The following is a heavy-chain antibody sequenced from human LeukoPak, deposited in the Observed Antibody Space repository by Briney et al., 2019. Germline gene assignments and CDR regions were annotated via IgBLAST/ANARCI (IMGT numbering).Heavy chain of an antibody. V-gene: IGHV1-46*01. D-gene: IGHD1-20*01. CDR1: GYTFTSYY. Sequence: ASVKVSCKASGYTFTSYYMHWVRQAPGQGLEWMGIINPSGGSTSYAQKFQGRVTMTRDTSTSTVYMELGSLRSEDTAVYYCARDVRYNWNDPSSFDYWGQGTLVTVSS. J-gene: IGHJ4*02. CDR3: ARDVRYNWNDPSSFDY. CDR2: INPSGGST.